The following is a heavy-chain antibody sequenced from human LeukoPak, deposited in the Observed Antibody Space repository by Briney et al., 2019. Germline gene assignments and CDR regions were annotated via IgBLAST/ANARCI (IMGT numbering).Heavy chain of an antibody. Sequence: PSETLSLTCAVSGEAFTGYYWSWVRQPPGKGLEWIGGINHSGSTNYNPSLKSRVTISVDTSKNQFSLKLSSVTAADTAVYYCARGGRWLLYYFDYWGQGTLVTVSS. D-gene: IGHD5-24*01. V-gene: IGHV4-34*01. J-gene: IGHJ4*02. CDR3: ARGGRWLLYYFDY. CDR1: GEAFTGYY. CDR2: INHSGST.